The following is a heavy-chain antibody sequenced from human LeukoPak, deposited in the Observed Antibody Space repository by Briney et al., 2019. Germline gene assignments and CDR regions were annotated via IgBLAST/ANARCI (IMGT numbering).Heavy chain of an antibody. Sequence: SETLSLTCAVYGGSFSGYYWSWIRQPPGKGLEWIGEINHSGSTNYNPSLKSRVTISVDTSKNQFSLKLSSVTAADTAVYYCARDLKAYDFWSGYYIYYGMDVWGQGTTVTVSS. V-gene: IGHV4-34*01. CDR3: ARDLKAYDFWSGYYIYYGMDV. D-gene: IGHD3-3*01. CDR1: GGSFSGYY. CDR2: INHSGST. J-gene: IGHJ6*02.